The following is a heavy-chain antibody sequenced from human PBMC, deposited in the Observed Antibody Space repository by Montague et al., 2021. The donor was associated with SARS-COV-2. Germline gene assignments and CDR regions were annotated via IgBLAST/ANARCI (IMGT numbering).Heavy chain of an antibody. CDR1: GFSLSTSGMC. Sequence: AKPTQTLTLTCTFSGFSLSTSGMCVSWIRQPPGKALEWLARIDWDDDKYYNTSLKTRLTISKDTSKNQVVLTMTNMDPVDTATYYCARDYIAAAGIYYYYYGMDVWGQGTTVTVSS. J-gene: IGHJ6*02. CDR2: IDWDDDK. D-gene: IGHD6-13*01. V-gene: IGHV2-70*11. CDR3: ARDYIAAAGIYYYYYGMDV.